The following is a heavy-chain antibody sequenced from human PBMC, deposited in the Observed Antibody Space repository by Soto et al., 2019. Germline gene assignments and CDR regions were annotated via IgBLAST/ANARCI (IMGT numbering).Heavy chain of an antibody. J-gene: IGHJ5*02. CDR3: ARNWFDP. V-gene: IGHV3-23*01. CDR2: ISGSGDST. CDR1: GFTFSVYA. Sequence: GGSLRLSCAASGFTFSVYAMSWVRQAPGKGLEWVSGISGSGDSTHYADSVKGRFTVSRDNSKSMLYLQMNSLRAEDTAVYYCARNWFDPWGQGTLVTVSS.